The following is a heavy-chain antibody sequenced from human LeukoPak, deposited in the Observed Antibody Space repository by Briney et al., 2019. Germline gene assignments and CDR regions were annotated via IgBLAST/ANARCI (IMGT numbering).Heavy chain of an antibody. Sequence: PGGSLRLSCAASGFTFISYAMTWVRQAPGEGLAWVSAISGSGGSRYYADSVKGRFTISRDNSKNTLYLQMNSLRAEDTAIYYCAKGTTYYDILTGYGYPYYFDYWGQGTLVTVSS. CDR3: AKGTTYYDILTGYGYPYYFDY. CDR1: GFTFISYA. D-gene: IGHD3-9*01. V-gene: IGHV3-23*01. CDR2: ISGSGGSR. J-gene: IGHJ4*02.